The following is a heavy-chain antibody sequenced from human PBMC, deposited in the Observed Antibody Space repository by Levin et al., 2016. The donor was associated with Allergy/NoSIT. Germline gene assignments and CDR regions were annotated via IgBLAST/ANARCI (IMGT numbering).Heavy chain of an antibody. V-gene: IGHV3-33*01. D-gene: IGHD1-26*01. Sequence: GESLKISCAASGFTFSSYGMHWVRQAPGKGLEWVAVIWYDGSNKYYADSVKGRFTISRDNSKNTLYLQMNSLRAEDTAVYYCARGGRANGSYSRVAFDIWGQGTTVTVSS. J-gene: IGHJ3*02. CDR3: ARGGRANGSYSRVAFDI. CDR1: GFTFSSYG. CDR2: IWYDGSNK.